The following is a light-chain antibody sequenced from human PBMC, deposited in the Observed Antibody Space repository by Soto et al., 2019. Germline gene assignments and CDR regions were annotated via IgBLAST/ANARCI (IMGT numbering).Light chain of an antibody. Sequence: QSVLTQPASVSGSPGQSITFSCTGTSSDVGGYNYVSWYQQHPGKAPKLMIYEVSNRPSGVSNRFSGSKSGNTASLTISGLQAEDEADYYCSSYTSSSTLYVFGTGTKVNVL. CDR3: SSYTSSSTLYV. J-gene: IGLJ1*01. V-gene: IGLV2-14*01. CDR1: SSDVGGYNY. CDR2: EVS.